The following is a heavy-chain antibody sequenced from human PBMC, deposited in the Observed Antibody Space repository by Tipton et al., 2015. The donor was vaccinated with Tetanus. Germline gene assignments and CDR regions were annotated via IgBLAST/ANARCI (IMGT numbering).Heavy chain of an antibody. D-gene: IGHD3-9*01. CDR3: ARDPGFGWFRDEYYLDS. CDR2: INGEASDT. J-gene: IGHJ4*02. Sequence: SLRFSCAASGFTFRNYWMHWVRQALGKGLVWVSRINGEASDTGYADSVKGRLAVSRDNAHNSLHLEIYNLRAEDTAVYYCARDPGFGWFRDEYYLDSWGQGTQVTVSS. V-gene: IGHV3-74*01. CDR1: GFTFRNYW.